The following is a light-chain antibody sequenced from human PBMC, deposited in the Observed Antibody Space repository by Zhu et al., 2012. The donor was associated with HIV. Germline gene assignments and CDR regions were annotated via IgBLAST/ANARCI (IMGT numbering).Light chain of an antibody. J-gene: IGKJ1*01. V-gene: IGKV1-5*03. CDR2: KAS. Sequence: EIQVTQSPLTLSAFVGDRVTITCRTSQSVFAWLAWYQQKPGKAPKLLIYKASSLVSGVPSRFNGRGSGTDFTLTISGLQPDDSATYFCQQYNTYSGTFGQGTKVE. CDR3: QQYNTYSGT. CDR1: QSVFAW.